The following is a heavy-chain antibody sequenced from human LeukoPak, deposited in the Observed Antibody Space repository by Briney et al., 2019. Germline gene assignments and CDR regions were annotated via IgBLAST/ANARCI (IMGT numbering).Heavy chain of an antibody. Sequence: SETLSLTCGVSGGTFSSHYWTWIRQPPGKGLEWIGEINPRGSTNYNPSLESRVTVSADTSRNQLSLSLTSVTAADSAVYFCARGLRQGSAWSWGPKEKSYQYMDVWGTGTTVIVSS. J-gene: IGHJ6*04. V-gene: IGHV4-34*01. CDR3: ARGLRQGSAWSWGPKEKSYQYMDV. D-gene: IGHD6-19*01. CDR2: INPRGST. CDR1: GGTFSSHY.